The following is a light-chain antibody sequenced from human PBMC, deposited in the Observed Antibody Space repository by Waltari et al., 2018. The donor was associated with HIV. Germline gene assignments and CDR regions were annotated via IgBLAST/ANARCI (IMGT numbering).Light chain of an antibody. Sequence: QSVLTQPPSVSAASGQKVTISCSGSSSNIGNIFVSWYQQLPGIAPKLPIYDNTKRPSGHPDRVSCSKPGTSATLAITGLQTGDEADYYCGTWDGSLNVWVFGGGTKVTV. CDR3: GTWDGSLNVWV. V-gene: IGLV1-51*01. CDR1: SSNIGNIF. CDR2: DNT. J-gene: IGLJ3*02.